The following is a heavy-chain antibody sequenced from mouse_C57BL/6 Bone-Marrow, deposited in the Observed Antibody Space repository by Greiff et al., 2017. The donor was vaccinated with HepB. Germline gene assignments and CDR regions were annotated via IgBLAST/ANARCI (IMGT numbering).Heavy chain of an antibody. Sequence: VQLQQSGAELVKPGASVKLSCTASGFNIKDYYMHWVKQRTEQGLEWIGRIDPEDGETKYVTKFQGKATITADTSSNTAYLQRSSLTSEDTAVYYCAREGYSKGIPYWGQGTLVTVSA. CDR1: GFNIKDYY. J-gene: IGHJ3*01. CDR3: AREGYSKGIPY. D-gene: IGHD2-5*01. V-gene: IGHV14-2*01. CDR2: IDPEDGET.